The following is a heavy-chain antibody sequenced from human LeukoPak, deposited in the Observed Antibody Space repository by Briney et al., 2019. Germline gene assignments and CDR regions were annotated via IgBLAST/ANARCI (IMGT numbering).Heavy chain of an antibody. CDR1: GYTFTSYG. Sequence: ASVKVSCKASGYTFTSYGIIWVRQAPGQGLEWMGWISAHNGNTNYAQKLQGRVTMTTDTSTSTAYMELRSLRSDDTAVYYCTRFYGDYGNWFDPWGQGTLVTVSS. J-gene: IGHJ5*02. D-gene: IGHD4-17*01. CDR2: ISAHNGNT. V-gene: IGHV1-18*01. CDR3: TRFYGDYGNWFDP.